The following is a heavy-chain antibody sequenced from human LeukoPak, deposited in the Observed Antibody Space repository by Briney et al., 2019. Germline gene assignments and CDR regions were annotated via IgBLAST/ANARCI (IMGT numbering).Heavy chain of an antibody. J-gene: IGHJ4*02. CDR1: GFSFTSYA. Sequence: GGSLRLSCAASGFSFTSYAVSLVRQAPGKGLEWISGISGKYETTYYADSVEGRFTISSDISKNTVYLEMKSLKVEDAAVYYCAKDLYTVPGACDFWGQGAPVTVSS. CDR2: ISGKYETT. CDR3: AKDLYTVPGACDF. V-gene: IGHV3-23*01. D-gene: IGHD6-19*01.